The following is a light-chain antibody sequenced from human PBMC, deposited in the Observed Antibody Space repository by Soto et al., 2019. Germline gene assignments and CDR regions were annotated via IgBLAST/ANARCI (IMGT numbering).Light chain of an antibody. CDR3: QQYNNWPPMYT. V-gene: IGKV3-15*01. CDR2: GAS. CDR1: QSVSSN. J-gene: IGKJ2*01. Sequence: EIVMTQSPATLSLSPGERATLSCRASQSVSSNFAWYQQKPGQAPSLLIYGASTRATGIPARFSGSGSGTEFTLTSSSMQSADFAVYYCQQYNNWPPMYTFGQGTKLEIK.